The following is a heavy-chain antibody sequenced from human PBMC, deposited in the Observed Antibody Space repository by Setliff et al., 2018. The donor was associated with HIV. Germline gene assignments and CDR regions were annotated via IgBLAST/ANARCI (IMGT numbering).Heavy chain of an antibody. CDR3: AKGQQWLVAGPRDGMDV. CDR1: GFTFSNYA. D-gene: IGHD6-19*01. V-gene: IGHV3-20*04. Sequence: GGSLRLSCAASGFTFSNYAMSWVRQAPGEGLEWVSGISWKSGSLGYADSVKGRFTISRDNAKNSLYLQMNSLRAEDTAVYYCAKGQQWLVAGPRDGMDVWGQGTTVTVSS. J-gene: IGHJ6*02. CDR2: ISWKSGSL.